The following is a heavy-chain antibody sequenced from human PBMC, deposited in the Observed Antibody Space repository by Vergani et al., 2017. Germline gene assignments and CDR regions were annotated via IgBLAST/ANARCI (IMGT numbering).Heavy chain of an antibody. CDR2: ICGSVVSA. Sequence: EVQLLESGGGLVQPGGSLRLTCAASEFTFSNYAMNWVRQATAKGLEWGSGICGSVVSAYYTDSVKGRFPISRDNSKNMLFLQMNNLRTEDTAIYYCAKQYFVSGNDLFDSWGQGILVTVSS. CDR3: AKQYFVSGNDLFDS. D-gene: IGHD3-9*01. V-gene: IGHV3-23*01. CDR1: EFTFSNYA. J-gene: IGHJ4*02.